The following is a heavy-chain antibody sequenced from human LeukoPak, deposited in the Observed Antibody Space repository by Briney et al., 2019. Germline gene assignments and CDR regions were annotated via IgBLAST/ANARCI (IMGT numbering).Heavy chain of an antibody. Sequence: ASVKVSCKASGYTFTSYYMHWVRQAPGQGLEWMGIINPSGGSTSYAQKLQGRVTMTTDTSTSTAYMELRSLRSDDTAVYYCARAAARYYYYMDVWGKGTTVTISS. CDR1: GYTFTSYY. J-gene: IGHJ6*03. V-gene: IGHV1-46*01. CDR3: ARAAARYYYYMDV. CDR2: INPSGGST.